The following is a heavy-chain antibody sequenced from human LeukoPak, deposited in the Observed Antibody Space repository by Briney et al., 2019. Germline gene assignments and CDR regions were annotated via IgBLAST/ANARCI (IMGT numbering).Heavy chain of an antibody. CDR1: GFTFSSYK. CDR3: ARECGGGCFDY. Sequence: GGSLRLSCEASGFTFSSYKMHWVRQAPGKGLEWVSFISDSGGSIYYADSVKGRFTISRDNAKNSLYLQMNSLRADDTAVYYCARECGGGCFDYWGQGILVTVSS. D-gene: IGHD2-21*02. V-gene: IGHV3-48*03. J-gene: IGHJ4*02. CDR2: ISDSGGSI.